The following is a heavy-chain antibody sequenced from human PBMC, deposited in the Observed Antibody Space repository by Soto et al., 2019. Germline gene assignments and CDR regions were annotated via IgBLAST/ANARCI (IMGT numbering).Heavy chain of an antibody. CDR2: IYYSGST. D-gene: IGHD2-2*01. CDR1: GGSISSYY. CDR3: ARVGCSSTTCPIDL. J-gene: IGHJ5*02. V-gene: IGHV4-59*01. Sequence: PSETLSLTCTVSGGSISSYYWSWIRQPPGKGLEWIGYIYYSGSTNYNPSLKSRVTISVDTSKNQFSLKLNSVTAADTAVYYCARVGCSSTTCPIDLWGPGTLVTVSS.